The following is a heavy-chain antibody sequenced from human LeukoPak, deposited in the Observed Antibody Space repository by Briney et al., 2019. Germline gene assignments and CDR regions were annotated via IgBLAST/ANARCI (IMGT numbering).Heavy chain of an antibody. J-gene: IGHJ4*02. D-gene: IGHD5-12*01. CDR3: ARQRYSASDSHFDY. V-gene: IGHV5-51*01. CDR1: GYSFTNYW. CDR2: IYPGDSDT. Sequence: GESLKISCKGSGYSFTNYWIGWVRQMPGKGLEWMGIIYPGDSDTRYSPSFQGQVTISADKSISTAYLQWRSLKASDTAMYYCARQRYSASDSHFDYWGQGTLVTVSS.